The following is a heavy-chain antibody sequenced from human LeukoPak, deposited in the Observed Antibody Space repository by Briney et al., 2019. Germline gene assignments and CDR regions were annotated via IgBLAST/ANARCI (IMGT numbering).Heavy chain of an antibody. V-gene: IGHV4-34*01. D-gene: IGHD6-19*01. Sequence: PSETLSLTCAVYGGSFSGYYWSWIRQPPGKGLEWIGYIYHSGSTYYNPSLKSRVTISVDRSKNQFSLKLSSVTAADTAVYYCARVSIAVAEIDYWSQGTLVTVSS. CDR1: GGSFSGYY. CDR3: ARVSIAVAEIDY. CDR2: IYHSGST. J-gene: IGHJ4*02.